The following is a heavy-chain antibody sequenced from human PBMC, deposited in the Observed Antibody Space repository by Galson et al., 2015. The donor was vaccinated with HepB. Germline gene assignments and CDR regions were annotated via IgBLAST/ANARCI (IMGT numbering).Heavy chain of an antibody. Sequence: SLRLSCAASGLMFSDHDMDWVRQAPGKGLEWVGRTGNRAKSYSTEYVASVKGRFTISRDDSKKSVYLQVNSLKMEDTAVYYCARRRYYDTSGYYSYGFDIWGQGTMVTVSS. CDR1: GLMFSDHD. V-gene: IGHV3-72*01. D-gene: IGHD3-22*01. CDR2: TGNRAKSYST. CDR3: ARRRYYDTSGYYSYGFDI. J-gene: IGHJ3*02.